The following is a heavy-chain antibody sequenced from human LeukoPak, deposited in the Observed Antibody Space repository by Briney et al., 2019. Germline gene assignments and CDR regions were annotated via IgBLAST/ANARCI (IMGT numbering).Heavy chain of an antibody. J-gene: IGHJ4*02. CDR3: ARIRPAAMRYYFDY. Sequence: PGGSLRLSCAASGFTFSSYWMSWVRQAPGKGLEWVANIKRDGSEKYYVDSVKGRFTISRDNAKNSLYLQMNSLRAEDTAVYYCARIRPAAMRYYFDYWGQGTLVTVSS. CDR2: IKRDGSEK. CDR1: GFTFSSYW. D-gene: IGHD2-2*01. V-gene: IGHV3-7*01.